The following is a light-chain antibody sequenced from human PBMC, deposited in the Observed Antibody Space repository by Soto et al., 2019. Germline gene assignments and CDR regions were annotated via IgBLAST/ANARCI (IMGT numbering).Light chain of an antibody. J-gene: IGLJ1*01. V-gene: IGLV2-14*01. CDR1: SSDVGGYDY. CDR3: SSYTGSSTFV. Sequence: SALTQPASVSGSPGQSITISCTGTSSDVGGYDYVSWYQQLPGKAPKLLIYDVNNRPSGVSHRFSGSKPGNTASLTISGLQAEDEADYYCSSYTGSSTFVFGTGTKVTVL. CDR2: DVN.